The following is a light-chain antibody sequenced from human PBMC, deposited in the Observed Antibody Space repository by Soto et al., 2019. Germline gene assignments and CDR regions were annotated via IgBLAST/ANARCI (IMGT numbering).Light chain of an antibody. CDR1: QSVSSSY. CDR3: QQYGTSSWT. J-gene: IGKJ1*01. V-gene: IGKV3-20*01. Sequence: EIVLTQSPGTLSLSPGERATLSCRASQSVSSSYLAWYQQKPGQAPRLLIYAASSRATGIPDRFSGSGSGTDFTLTISRLEPEDFAVYYCQQYGTSSWTVGQGTKVDVK. CDR2: AAS.